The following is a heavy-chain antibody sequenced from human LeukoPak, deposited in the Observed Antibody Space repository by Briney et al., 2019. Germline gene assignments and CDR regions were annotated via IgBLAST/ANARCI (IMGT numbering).Heavy chain of an antibody. J-gene: IGHJ4*02. CDR3: ARDPAYGALDY. V-gene: IGHV3-7*01. D-gene: IGHD4-17*01. Sequence: GGSLRLSCAASGFTFSDSWMTWVRQAPGRGLEWAAEINQDGNTKSYMDSEEGRFTISRDNARNSMYLQMSSLRAEDTAVYYCARDPAYGALDYWGQGTLVTVSS. CDR2: INQDGNTK. CDR1: GFTFSDSW.